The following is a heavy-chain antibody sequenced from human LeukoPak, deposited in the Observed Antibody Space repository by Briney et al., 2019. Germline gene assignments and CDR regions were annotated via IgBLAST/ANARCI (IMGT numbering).Heavy chain of an antibody. CDR1: RFTFSSYS. Sequence: GGSLRLSCAASRFTFSSYSMNWVRQAPGKGLEWGSYISSSSSTIYCADSVKGRFTISRDNAKNSLYLQMNSLRAEDTAVYYCAKVLALAALDYWGQGTLVTVSS. CDR3: AKVLALAALDY. D-gene: IGHD6-19*01. J-gene: IGHJ4*02. V-gene: IGHV3-48*01. CDR2: ISSSSSTI.